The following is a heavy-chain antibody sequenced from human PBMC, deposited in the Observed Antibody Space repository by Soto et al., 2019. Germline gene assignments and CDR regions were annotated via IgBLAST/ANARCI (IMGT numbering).Heavy chain of an antibody. V-gene: IGHV3-48*03. D-gene: IGHD2-21*02. CDR2: ISGSGSTK. CDR1: GFTFNTYE. CDR3: VRAYCGGDGSLDH. J-gene: IGHJ4*02. Sequence: EVQLVESGGALVQPGGSLRLSCAATGFTFNTYEMIWVRQAPGKGLEWLSYISGSGSTKYYADSVKGRFTISRDNAKNSLYLKINSLRAEDRAVYYCVRAYCGGDGSLDHWGQGALVTVSS.